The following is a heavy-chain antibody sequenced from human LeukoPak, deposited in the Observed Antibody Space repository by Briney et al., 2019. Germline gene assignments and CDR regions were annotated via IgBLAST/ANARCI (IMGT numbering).Heavy chain of an antibody. V-gene: IGHV1-69*06. CDR2: IIPIFGTA. D-gene: IGHD5-24*01. CDR1: GGTFSSYA. J-gene: IGHJ4*02. CDR3: ASPTADGPVRY. Sequence: EASVKVSCKASGGTFSSYAISWVRQAPGQGLEWMGGIIPIFGTANYAQKFQGGVTITADKSTSTAYMELSSLRSEDTAVYYCASPTADGPVRYWGQGTLVTVSS.